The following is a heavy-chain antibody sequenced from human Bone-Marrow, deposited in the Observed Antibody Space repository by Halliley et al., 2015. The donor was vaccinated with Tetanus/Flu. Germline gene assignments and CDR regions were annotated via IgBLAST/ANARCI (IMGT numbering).Heavy chain of an antibody. V-gene: IGHV4-31*03. J-gene: IGHJ4*02. D-gene: IGHD3-16*01. Sequence: TLSLTCTVSGGSLNSGGYYWSWIRQHPGKGLEWIGYMYYSGRTYYNPSLRSRVKISVDTQGQFSLEVNSVTAADTAVYYCARTQYYDKSGLSLFFFDSWGQGTLVTVS. CDR3: ARTQYYDKSGLSLFFFDS. CDR1: GGSLNSGGYY. CDR2: MYYSGRT.